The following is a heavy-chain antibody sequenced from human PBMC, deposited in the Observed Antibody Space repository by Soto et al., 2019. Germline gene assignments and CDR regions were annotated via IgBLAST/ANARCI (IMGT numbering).Heavy chain of an antibody. CDR3: ASSKRSGDSRVVDY. D-gene: IGHD4-17*01. CDR2: ISGSGGST. CDR1: GFTSSSYA. Sequence: SLRLSCAASGFTSSSYAMSWVRQAPGKGLEWVSAISGSGGSTYYADSVKGRFTISRDNSKNTLYLQMNSLRAEDTAVYYCASSKRSGDSRVVDYWGQGTLVTVSS. J-gene: IGHJ4*02. V-gene: IGHV3-23*01.